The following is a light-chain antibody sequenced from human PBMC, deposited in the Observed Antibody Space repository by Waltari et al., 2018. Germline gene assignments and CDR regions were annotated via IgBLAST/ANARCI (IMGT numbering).Light chain of an antibody. CDR3: QQYNSDSHS. Sequence: DIQMTQSPSSLSASVGDKVTITCRARQCISTWLAWFQLKPGKAPKLLIYKASNLESGVPSRFSGSGSGTEFTLTISSLLPEDFATYYCQQYNSDSHSFGQGTRLEIK. CDR2: KAS. J-gene: IGKJ2*01. V-gene: IGKV1-5*03. CDR1: QCISTW.